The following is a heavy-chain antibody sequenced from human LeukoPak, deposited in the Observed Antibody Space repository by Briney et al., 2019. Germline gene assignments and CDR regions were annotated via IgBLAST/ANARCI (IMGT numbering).Heavy chain of an antibody. D-gene: IGHD2-8*01. V-gene: IGHV3-23*01. Sequence: PGGSLRLSCAAAGFSVSTHSFSWVRQARGEGLEWVSGISASGGDTFYADSVKGRSTISRDNSKNTLSLQMNSLRAEDTAIYYCAKDVRRCNGACTWGQRTLVTVSS. CDR1: GFSVSTHS. J-gene: IGHJ5*02. CDR2: ISASGGDT. CDR3: AKDVRRCNGACT.